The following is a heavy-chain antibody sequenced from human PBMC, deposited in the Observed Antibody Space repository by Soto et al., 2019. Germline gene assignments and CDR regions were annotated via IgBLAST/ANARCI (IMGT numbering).Heavy chain of an antibody. J-gene: IGHJ6*03. V-gene: IGHV3-23*01. CDR1: GFTFSNYA. CDR3: AKRYGDYVYYYYYMDV. CDR2: ISGSGGST. Sequence: PGGSLRLSCAASGFTFSNYAMSWVRQAPGKGLEWVSAISGSGGSTYYADSVKGRFTISRDNSKNTLYLQMNSLRAEDTAVYYCAKRYGDYVYYYYYMDVWGKGTTVTVSS. D-gene: IGHD4-17*01.